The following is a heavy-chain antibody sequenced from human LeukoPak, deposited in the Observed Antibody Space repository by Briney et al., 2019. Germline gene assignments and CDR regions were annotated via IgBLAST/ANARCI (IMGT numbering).Heavy chain of an antibody. Sequence: GGSLRLSCAASGFTFSSYWTHWVRQAPGKGLVWVSRINSDGSSTSYADSVKGRFTISRDNAKNTLYLQMNSLRAEDTAVYYCARVLRHYYDSSGYDYWGQGTLVTVSS. CDR1: GFTFSSYW. J-gene: IGHJ4*02. V-gene: IGHV3-74*01. D-gene: IGHD3-22*01. CDR3: ARVLRHYYDSSGYDY. CDR2: INSDGSST.